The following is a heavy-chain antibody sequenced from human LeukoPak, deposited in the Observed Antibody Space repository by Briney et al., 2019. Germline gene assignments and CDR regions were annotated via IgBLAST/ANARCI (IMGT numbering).Heavy chain of an antibody. J-gene: IGHJ4*02. Sequence: ASVKVSCKASGYTFTRYAMQWERQAPGQRLELMGWINAGNGNTKYSQKFQGRVTITRDTSASTAYMELSSLRSEDTAVYYCARVPMVISALWDYWGQGTLVTVSS. CDR2: INAGNGNT. CDR1: GYTFTRYA. CDR3: ARVPMVISALWDY. V-gene: IGHV1-3*01. D-gene: IGHD4/OR15-4a*01.